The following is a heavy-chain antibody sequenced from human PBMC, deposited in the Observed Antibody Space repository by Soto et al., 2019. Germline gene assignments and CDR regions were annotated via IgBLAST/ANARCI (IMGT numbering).Heavy chain of an antibody. CDR3: ATPSYNSGPFDC. D-gene: IGHD6-19*01. J-gene: IGHJ4*02. CDR1: GFTFSSYD. Sequence: GVSLRLSWAPSGFTFSSYDMSWVRQAPGKGLEWASTISGSGGNTYYAGSVKGLFTISRENSKSTLQLQMNSLSASATAVYYGATPSYNSGPFDCWGQATLVTVS. CDR2: ISGSGGNT. V-gene: IGHV3-23*01.